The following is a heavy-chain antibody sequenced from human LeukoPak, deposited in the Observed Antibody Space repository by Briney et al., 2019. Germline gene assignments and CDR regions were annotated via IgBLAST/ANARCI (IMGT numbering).Heavy chain of an antibody. V-gene: IGHV3-23*01. Sequence: GGSLRLSCAASGFTFSSYAMSWVRQAPGKGLEWVSAISGSGGSTYYADSVKGRFTISRDNSKNTPYLQMNSLRAGDTAVYYCAKVPLGDYDFWSGSNWFDPWGQGTLVTVSS. CDR2: ISGSGGST. J-gene: IGHJ5*02. CDR3: AKVPLGDYDFWSGSNWFDP. CDR1: GFTFSSYA. D-gene: IGHD3-3*01.